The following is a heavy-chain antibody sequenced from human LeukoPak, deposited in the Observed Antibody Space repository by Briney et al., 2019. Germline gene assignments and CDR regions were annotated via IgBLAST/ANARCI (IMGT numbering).Heavy chain of an antibody. D-gene: IGHD5/OR15-5a*01. Sequence: LSGGSLRLSCAASGYYLMHWFRQVPGKGLVWVSHINSDGSWTSYANSVNGRFTISKDNAKNTVYLQMNSLRAEDTGVYYCVSVYEKYWGRGTLVTVSS. CDR3: VSVYEKY. CDR2: INSDGSWT. V-gene: IGHV3-74*01. J-gene: IGHJ4*02. CDR1: GYYL.